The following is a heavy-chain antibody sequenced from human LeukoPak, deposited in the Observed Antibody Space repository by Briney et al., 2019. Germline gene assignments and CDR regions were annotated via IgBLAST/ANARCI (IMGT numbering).Heavy chain of an antibody. V-gene: IGHV4-4*07. Sequence: SETLSLTCTVSGGSIRTYYWSWIRQPAGKALEWVGRIHTSGSTDYNPSLESRVSMSVDTSKNQFSLKLRSVTAADTAVYYCAREGSMTARPFVSIDYWGQGTLVTVSS. CDR2: IHTSGST. D-gene: IGHD6-6*01. CDR3: AREGSMTARPFVSIDY. J-gene: IGHJ4*02. CDR1: GGSIRTYY.